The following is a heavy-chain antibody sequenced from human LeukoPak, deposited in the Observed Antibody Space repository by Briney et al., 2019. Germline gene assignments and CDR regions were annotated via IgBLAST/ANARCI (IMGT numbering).Heavy chain of an antibody. CDR2: TYYRSKWSN. Sequence: SQTLSLTCAISGDSVSSNSAAWNWIRQSPSRGLEWLGRTYYRSKWSNDYAGFVKSRITINPDTSKNQFSLKLSSVTAADAAVYYCARASPVGYGDYLGDNWFDPWGQGTLVTVSS. V-gene: IGHV6-1*01. J-gene: IGHJ5*02. D-gene: IGHD4-17*01. CDR3: ARASPVGYGDYLGDNWFDP. CDR1: GDSVSSNSAA.